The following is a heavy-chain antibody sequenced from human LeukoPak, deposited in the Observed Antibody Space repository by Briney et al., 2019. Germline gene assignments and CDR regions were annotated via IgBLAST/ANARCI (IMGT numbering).Heavy chain of an antibody. CDR3: ARDKGDYDTSGSLFVF. J-gene: IGHJ4*02. CDR2: IKQDGSET. Sequence: PGGSLRLSCAASGFTFRRYWMSWVRQAPRKGLEWVANIKQDGSETYYVDSVKGRFTIFRDNAKNSLYLQMNSLRAEDTAVYYCARDKGDYDTSGSLFVFGGQGTLVTVSS. D-gene: IGHD3-22*01. CDR1: GFTFRRYW. V-gene: IGHV3-7*03.